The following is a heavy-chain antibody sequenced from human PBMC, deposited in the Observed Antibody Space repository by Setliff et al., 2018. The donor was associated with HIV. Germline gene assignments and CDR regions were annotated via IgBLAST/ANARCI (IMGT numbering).Heavy chain of an antibody. CDR3: ARQWAERVMDV. V-gene: IGHV4-59*08. J-gene: IGHJ6*03. CDR2: IHHSGST. D-gene: IGHD1-26*01. Sequence: PSETLSLTCTVSGGSISSYYWSWIRQTPGKELEWIGNIHHSGSTNYNPSLKSRAAISVDRSKRHFFLKLRSVTAADTAVYYCARQWAERVMDVWGNGTTVTVSS. CDR1: GGSISSYY.